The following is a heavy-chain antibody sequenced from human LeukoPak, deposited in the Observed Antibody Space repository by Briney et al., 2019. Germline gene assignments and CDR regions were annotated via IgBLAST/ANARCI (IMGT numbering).Heavy chain of an antibody. Sequence: GGSLRLSCAASGFTFSGSAMHWVRQASGKGLEWVGRIRSKGNSYATAYAASVKGRFTISRDDSKNTAYLQMNSLKTEDTAVYYCTREYYGSGSLRDAFDIWGQGTMVTVSS. J-gene: IGHJ3*02. CDR3: TREYYGSGSLRDAFDI. V-gene: IGHV3-73*01. CDR2: IRSKGNSYAT. CDR1: GFTFSGSA. D-gene: IGHD3-10*01.